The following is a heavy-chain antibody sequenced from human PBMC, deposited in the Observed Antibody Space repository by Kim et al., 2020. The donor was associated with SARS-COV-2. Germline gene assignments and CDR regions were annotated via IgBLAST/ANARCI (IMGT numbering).Heavy chain of an antibody. V-gene: IGHV1-18*01. D-gene: IGHD3-10*01. CDR2: ISAYNSNT. J-gene: IGHJ6*02. CDR3: ARDHITMVRGVTTPYYYYYGMDV. Sequence: ASVKVSCKASGYTFTSYGISWVRQAPGQGLEWMGWISAYNSNTNYAQKLQGRVTMTTDTSTSTAYMELRSLRSDDTAVYYCARDHITMVRGVTTPYYYYYGMDVWGQGTTVTVSS. CDR1: GYTFTSYG.